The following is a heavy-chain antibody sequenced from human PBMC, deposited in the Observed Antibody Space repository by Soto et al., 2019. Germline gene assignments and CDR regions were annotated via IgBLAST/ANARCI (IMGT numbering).Heavy chain of an antibody. V-gene: IGHV4-39*01. CDR2: IYYSGST. J-gene: IGHJ4*02. CDR3: SRLSIVLMVYACDY. CDR1: GGSISSSSYY. Sequence: SETLSLTCTVSGGSISSSSYYWGWIRQPPGKGLEWIGSIYYSGSTYYNPSLKSRVTISVDTSKNQFSLKLSAVTAADTAAYYCSRLSIVLMVYACDYWGQGTLVTVSS. D-gene: IGHD2-8*01.